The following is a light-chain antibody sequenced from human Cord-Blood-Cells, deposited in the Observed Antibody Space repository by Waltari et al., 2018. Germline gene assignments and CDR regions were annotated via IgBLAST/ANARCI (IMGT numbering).Light chain of an antibody. Sequence: EIVLTQSPATLSLSPGERATLPCRASQSVSNYLAWYQQKPGQAPGLLIYDASKRATGMPARFIGSGSGRDFTVTISSLVPEDFAVYYCEQRGNWPLTFGGGTKVEIK. CDR1: QSVSNY. J-gene: IGKJ4*01. CDR3: EQRGNWPLT. V-gene: IGKV3-11*02. CDR2: DAS.